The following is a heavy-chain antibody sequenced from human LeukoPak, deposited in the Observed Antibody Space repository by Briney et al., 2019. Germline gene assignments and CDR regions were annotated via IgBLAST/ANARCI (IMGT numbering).Heavy chain of an antibody. CDR2: IYHSGSP. CDR1: GGSISSNNW. D-gene: IGHD1/OR15-1a*01. J-gene: IGHJ4*02. V-gene: IGHV4-4*02. Sequence: SETLSLTCAASGGSISSNNWWGWVRQPPGKGLEWIGEIYHSGSPNYNPSLKSRVTISVDKSRNHFSLNLSSVTAADTAVYYCARVNINDWHSCDYWGQGTLVTVSS. CDR3: ARVNINDWHSCDY.